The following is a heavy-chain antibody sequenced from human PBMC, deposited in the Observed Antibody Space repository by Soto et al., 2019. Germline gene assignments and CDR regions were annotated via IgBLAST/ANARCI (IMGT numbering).Heavy chain of an antibody. CDR1: GFTFSNYV. CDR3: ARSKRDYDFWSGYYPYYYYYYMDV. D-gene: IGHD3-3*01. V-gene: IGHV3-23*01. Sequence: GGSLRLSCAASGFTFSNYVMSWVRQAPGKGLEWVSSISGSGDNTYYADSVKGRFTISRDNSKNTLFLQMNSLRAEDTAVYYCARSKRDYDFWSGYYPYYYYYYMDVWGKGTTVTVSS. CDR2: ISGSGDNT. J-gene: IGHJ6*03.